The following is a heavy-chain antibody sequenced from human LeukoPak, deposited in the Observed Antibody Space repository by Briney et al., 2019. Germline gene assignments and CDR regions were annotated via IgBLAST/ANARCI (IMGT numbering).Heavy chain of an antibody. CDR3: AQSGLRGSLFDY. CDR2: TKSKRDGGTI. V-gene: IGHV3-15*01. Sequence: GGSLRLSCAASGFPFSNAWMSWVRQAPGKGLEWVGRTKSKRDGGTIDYAAPVRGRFTISRDDSKNTLYLQMNSLRAEDTAVYYCAQSGLRGSLFDYWGQGTLVTVSS. D-gene: IGHD5-12*01. J-gene: IGHJ4*02. CDR1: GFPFSNAW.